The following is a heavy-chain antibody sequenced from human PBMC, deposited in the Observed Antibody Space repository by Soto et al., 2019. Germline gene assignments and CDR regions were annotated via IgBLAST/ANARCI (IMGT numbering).Heavy chain of an antibody. V-gene: IGHV3-33*01. CDR2: IWYDGSNK. D-gene: IGHD6-13*01. CDR1: GFTFSSYG. Sequence: QVQLVESGGGVVQPGRSLRLSCAASGFTFSSYGMHWVRQAPGKGLEWVAVIWYDGSNKYYADSVKGRFTISRDNSKNTLYLQMNSLRAEDTAVYYCARDEDSSSWYYYWGQGTLVTVSS. CDR3: ARDEDSSSWYYY. J-gene: IGHJ4*02.